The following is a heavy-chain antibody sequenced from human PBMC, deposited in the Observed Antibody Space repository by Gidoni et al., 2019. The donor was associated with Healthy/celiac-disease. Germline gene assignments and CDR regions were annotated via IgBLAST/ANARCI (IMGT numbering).Heavy chain of an antibody. CDR2: IWYDGSNN. J-gene: IGHJ6*02. Sequence: QVQLVDSGGGAVKSGTSRILYWAASVCPFSGYGMHWCRRAPGKGLEWVAVIWYDGSNNYYADSVKGRFTISRDNSKNTLYLQMNSLRAEDTAVYYCARDLSPELPYGMDVWGQGTTVTVSS. V-gene: IGHV3-33*01. CDR1: VCPFSGYG. CDR3: ARDLSPELPYGMDV. D-gene: IGHD1-26*01.